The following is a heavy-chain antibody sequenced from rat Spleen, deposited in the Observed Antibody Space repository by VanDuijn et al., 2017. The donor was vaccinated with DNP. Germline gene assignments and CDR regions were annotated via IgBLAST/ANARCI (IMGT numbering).Heavy chain of an antibody. CDR1: GFTFRNYD. Sequence: EVRLVESGGGLVQPGRSLKLSCAASGFTFRNYDMAWVRQAPTMGLEWVASISPSDNSTYYRDSIKGRFTVSRDNAKSSLYLQMDSLRSEDTATYYCARHSTTVSPYWYFDFWGPGTMVTVSS. J-gene: IGHJ1*01. V-gene: IGHV5-25*01. CDR3: ARHSTTVSPYWYFDF. D-gene: IGHD1-1*01. CDR2: ISPSDNST.